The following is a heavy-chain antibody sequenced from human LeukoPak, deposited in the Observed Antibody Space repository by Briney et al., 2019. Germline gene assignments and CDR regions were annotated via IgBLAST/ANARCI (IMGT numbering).Heavy chain of an antibody. D-gene: IGHD6-19*01. V-gene: IGHV3-30*18. CDR3: AKQHSSGWYTIDY. Sequence: GRSLRLSCAASGFTFSSYGMHWVRQAPGKGLEWVAVISYVGSNKYYADSVKGRFTISRDNSKNTLYLQMNSLRAEDTAVYYCAKQHSSGWYTIDYWGQGTLVTVSS. J-gene: IGHJ4*02. CDR2: ISYVGSNK. CDR1: GFTFSSYG.